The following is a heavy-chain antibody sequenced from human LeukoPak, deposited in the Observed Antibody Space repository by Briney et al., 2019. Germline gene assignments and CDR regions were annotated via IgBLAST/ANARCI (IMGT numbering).Heavy chain of an antibody. D-gene: IGHD3-3*01. Sequence: GGSLRLSCAASGFTFDDYAMHWVRQAPGKGLEWVSGISWNSGSIGYADSVKGRFTISRDNAKNSLYLQMNSLRAEDTAVYYCARDIYDFWSGYLPRYFDYWGQGTLVTVSS. CDR2: ISWNSGSI. CDR1: GFTFDDYA. CDR3: ARDIYDFWSGYLPRYFDY. V-gene: IGHV3-9*01. J-gene: IGHJ4*02.